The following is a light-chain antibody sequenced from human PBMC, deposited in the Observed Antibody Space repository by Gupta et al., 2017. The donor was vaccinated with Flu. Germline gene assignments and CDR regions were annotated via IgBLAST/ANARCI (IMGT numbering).Light chain of an antibody. Sequence: TGSDVGGYNLVSWYQQHPGKAPKLMIYEVSKRPSGVSNRFSGSKSGNTASLTISGLQAEDEADYYCCSYVGSGMVVFGAGTKVTVL. V-gene: IGLV2-23*02. J-gene: IGLJ2*01. CDR1: GSDVGGYNL. CDR3: CSYVGSGMVV. CDR2: EVS.